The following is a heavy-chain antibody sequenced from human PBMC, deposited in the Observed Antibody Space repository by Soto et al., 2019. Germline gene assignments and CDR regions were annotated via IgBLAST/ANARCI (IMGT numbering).Heavy chain of an antibody. J-gene: IGHJ4*02. V-gene: IGHV1-69*06. CDR1: GGTFSSYA. CDR2: IIPIFGTA. Sequence: ASVKVSCKASGGTFSSYAISWVRQAPGQGLEWMGGIIPIFGTANYAQKFQGRVTITADKSTSTAYMGLSSLRSEDAAVYYCARADCSGGSCYSFPGPNFDYWGQGTLVTVSS. D-gene: IGHD2-15*01. CDR3: ARADCSGGSCYSFPGPNFDY.